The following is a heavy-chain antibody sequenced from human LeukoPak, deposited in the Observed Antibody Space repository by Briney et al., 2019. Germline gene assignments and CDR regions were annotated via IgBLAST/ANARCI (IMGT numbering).Heavy chain of an antibody. J-gene: IGHJ4*02. V-gene: IGHV3-30*04. CDR3: ARLYYDSSPDPFDY. Sequence: GGSLRLSCAASGCTFSSYAMHWVRQAPGKVLEWVAVISYYGSNKYYADSVKGRFTISRDNSKNTLYLQMNSLRAEDTAVYYCARLYYDSSPDPFDYWGQGTLVTVSS. CDR1: GCTFSSYA. CDR2: ISYYGSNK. D-gene: IGHD3-22*01.